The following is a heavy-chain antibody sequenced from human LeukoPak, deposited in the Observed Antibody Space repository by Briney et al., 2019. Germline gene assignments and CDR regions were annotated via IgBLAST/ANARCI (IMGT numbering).Heavy chain of an antibody. D-gene: IGHD3-10*01. Sequence: PSETLSLTCAVHRGSFSGHYGTGSPDRPGEGLGSMWEINQRGSTTYNPSPKSRVTISVDTSKNQFSLSRNSVASADTAVYYCARPRYGSGSLDSWGQGTLVTVSS. CDR2: INQRGST. V-gene: IGHV4-34*01. J-gene: IGHJ4*02. CDR1: RGSFSGHY. CDR3: ARPRYGSGSLDS.